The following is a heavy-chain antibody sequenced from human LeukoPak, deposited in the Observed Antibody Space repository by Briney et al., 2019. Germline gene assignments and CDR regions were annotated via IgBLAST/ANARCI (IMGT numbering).Heavy chain of an antibody. CDR2: IRYDGSNK. V-gene: IGHV3-30*02. J-gene: IGHJ4*02. D-gene: IGHD2-15*01. CDR3: AKEYCSGGSCLHY. Sequence: QPGGSLRLSCAASGFTFSSYGMHWVRQAPGKGLEWVAFIRYDGSNKYYADSVKGRFTISRDNSKNTLYLQMHSLRAEDTAVYYCAKEYCSGGSCLHYWGQGTLVTVSS. CDR1: GFTFSSYG.